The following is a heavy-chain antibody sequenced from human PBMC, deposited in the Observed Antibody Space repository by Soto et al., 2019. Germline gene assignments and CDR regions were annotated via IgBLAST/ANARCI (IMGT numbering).Heavy chain of an antibody. CDR1: GFTFSSYS. CDR2: ISSSSSYI. V-gene: IGHV3-21*01. D-gene: IGHD3-22*01. CDR3: ARGSYYYDSSGPEQFDY. Sequence: EVQLVESGGGLVKPGGSLRLSCAASGFTFSSYSMNWVRQAPGKGLEWVSSISSSSSYIYYADSVKGRFTISRDNAKYSLYLQMNSLRAEDTAVYYCARGSYYYDSSGPEQFDYWGQGTLVTVSS. J-gene: IGHJ4*02.